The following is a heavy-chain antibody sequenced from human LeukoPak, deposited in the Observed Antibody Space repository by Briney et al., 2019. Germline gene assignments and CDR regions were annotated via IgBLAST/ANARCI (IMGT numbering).Heavy chain of an antibody. CDR2: VLGSGVPT. D-gene: IGHD4-23*01. V-gene: IGHV3-23*01. CDR1: GIIFSKYG. CDR3: AKDPNGDYVGTFDI. Sequence: GGSLRLSCAASGIIFSKYGMSWVRQAPGKGLEWVATVLGSGVPTYYAESVQGRFTISRDNSKNTLYLQMSSLRAEDTAIYYCAKDPNGDYVGTFDIWGQGTMVIVS. J-gene: IGHJ3*02.